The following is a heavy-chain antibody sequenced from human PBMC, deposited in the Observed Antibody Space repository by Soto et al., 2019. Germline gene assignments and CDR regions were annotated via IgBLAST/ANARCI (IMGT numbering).Heavy chain of an antibody. CDR1: GYTFTSYA. V-gene: IGHV1-3*01. D-gene: IGHD3-9*01. J-gene: IGHJ6*02. Sequence: ASVKVSCKASGYTFTSYAMHWVRQAPGQRLEWMGWINAGNGNTKYSQKFQGRVTITRDTSASTAYMELSSLRSEDTAVYYCARDLLRYFDWVPYCMDVWGQGTTVTVSS. CDR3: ARDLLRYFDWVPYCMDV. CDR2: INAGNGNT.